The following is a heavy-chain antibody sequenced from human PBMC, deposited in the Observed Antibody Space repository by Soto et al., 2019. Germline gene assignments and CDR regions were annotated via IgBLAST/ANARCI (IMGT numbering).Heavy chain of an antibody. CDR3: ARRSNWFDP. Sequence: SETLSLTCTVSGGSISSYYWSWIRQPPGKGLEWIGYIYYSGSTNYNPSLKSRVTISVDTSKNQFSLKLSSVTAADTAVYYCARRSNWFDPWGQGTLVTVSS. V-gene: IGHV4-59*08. CDR1: GGSISSYY. J-gene: IGHJ5*02. CDR2: IYYSGST.